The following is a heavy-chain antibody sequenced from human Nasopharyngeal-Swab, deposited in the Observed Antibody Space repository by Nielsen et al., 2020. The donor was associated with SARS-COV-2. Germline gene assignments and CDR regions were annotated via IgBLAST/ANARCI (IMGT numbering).Heavy chain of an antibody. V-gene: IGHV1-8*01. Sequence: ASVKVSCKASGYTFTSYDINWVRRAPGHGLEWLGRTQLNNGKTVLAQKFQGRVTMTWNTSITTAYMRLSGLRSDDTAVYYCARMMAGYDGYLQNWGQGTLVTVSS. D-gene: IGHD2-2*03. CDR2: TQLNNGKT. CDR1: GYTFTSYD. CDR3: ARMMAGYDGYLQN. J-gene: IGHJ1*01.